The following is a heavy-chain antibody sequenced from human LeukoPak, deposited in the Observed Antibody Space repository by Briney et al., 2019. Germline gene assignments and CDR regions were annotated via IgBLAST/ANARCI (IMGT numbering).Heavy chain of an antibody. Sequence: PGGSLRLSCAASGFTFDDYTMHWVRQAPGKGLEWVSLISWDGGSTYYADSVKGRFTISRDNSKNSLYLQMNSLRTEDTALYYCAKASNYYDSSGYYYFGPIDYWGQGTLVTVSS. CDR2: ISWDGGST. CDR3: AKASNYYDSSGYYYFGPIDY. CDR1: GFTFDDYT. V-gene: IGHV3-43*01. J-gene: IGHJ4*02. D-gene: IGHD3-22*01.